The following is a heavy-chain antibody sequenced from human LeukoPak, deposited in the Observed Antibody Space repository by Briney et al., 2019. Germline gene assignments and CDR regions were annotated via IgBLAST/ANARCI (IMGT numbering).Heavy chain of an antibody. CDR3: ARPLSGSSELDY. CDR1: GYSFTNYW. D-gene: IGHD6-13*01. CDR2: IYPGDSNT. J-gene: IGHJ4*02. Sequence: GESLKISCKGSGYSFTNYWIGWVRQVPGKGLEWMGIIYPGDSNTRYSPSFQGQVTISVDKSISTAYLQWSSLKASDTAMYYCARPLSGSSELDYWGQGTLVTVSS. V-gene: IGHV5-51*01.